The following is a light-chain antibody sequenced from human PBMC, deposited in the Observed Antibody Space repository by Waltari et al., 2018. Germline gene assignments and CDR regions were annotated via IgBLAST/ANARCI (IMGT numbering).Light chain of an antibody. CDR1: QDFHSN. Sequence: EIVRTQSPATLPVSPGERVTLSCRASQDFHSNLAWYHQKPGQSPRLLIYVASTRAAGVPARFSGSGSETQFTLTISSLQSEDFAVYYCQQYNNLPPLYTFGQGTKLEIK. J-gene: IGKJ2*01. CDR3: QQYNNLPPLYT. V-gene: IGKV3-15*01. CDR2: VAS.